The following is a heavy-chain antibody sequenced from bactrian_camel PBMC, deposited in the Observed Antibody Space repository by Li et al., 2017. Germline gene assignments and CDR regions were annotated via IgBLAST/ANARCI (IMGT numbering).Heavy chain of an antibody. CDR3: ATHGSTTQWYRAYNY. CDR1: GFTFSTYA. V-gene: IGHV3S31*01. Sequence: VQLVESGGGLVQPGGSLVLSCAASGFTFSTYAMSWVRQAPGKGLEWVSAINSRGDYTDYAASVKGRFTSSRDNAKNTVYLQMNTLKSEDAALYYCATHGSTTQWYRAYNYWGQWTQVTVS. CDR2: INSRGDYT. D-gene: IGHD2*01. J-gene: IGHJ4*01.